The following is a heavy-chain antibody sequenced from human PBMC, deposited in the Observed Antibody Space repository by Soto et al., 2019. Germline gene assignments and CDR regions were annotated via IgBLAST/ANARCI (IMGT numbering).Heavy chain of an antibody. CDR3: AGQHYYDSSGLRKNSYSYGMDV. Sequence: ASVKVSCKASGYSFSNYAMHWVRQAPGQRLEWMGWINGDNGNTKYSQKFQGRVTMTRDTSASTAYMELSRLRSEDTAVYYCAGQHYYDSSGLRKNSYSYGMDVSGQGTTVTVCS. CDR1: GYSFSNYA. D-gene: IGHD3-22*01. J-gene: IGHJ6*02. CDR2: INGDNGNT. V-gene: IGHV1-3*01.